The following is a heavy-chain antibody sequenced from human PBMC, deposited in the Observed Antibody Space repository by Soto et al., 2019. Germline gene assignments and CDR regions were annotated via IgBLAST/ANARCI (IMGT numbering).Heavy chain of an antibody. J-gene: IGHJ4*02. CDR1: GYTLTELS. Sequence: QVQLVQSGAEVKKPGASVKVSCKVSGYTLTELSMHWVRQAPGKGLEWMGGFDPEDGETIYAQKFRGRVTMTEDTSTDTASMELSSLSSEDTAVYYCATKARLDYPFDSWGQGTLVTVSS. CDR2: FDPEDGET. V-gene: IGHV1-24*01. D-gene: IGHD4-17*01. CDR3: ATKARLDYPFDS.